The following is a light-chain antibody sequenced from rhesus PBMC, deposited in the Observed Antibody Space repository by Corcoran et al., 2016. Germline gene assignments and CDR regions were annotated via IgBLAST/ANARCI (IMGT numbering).Light chain of an antibody. V-gene: IGKV1S14*01. J-gene: IGKJ1*01. CDR1: QGISNY. Sequence: DIQKTQSPSSLSASVGDTVTITCRASQGISNYLAWYQKTPGKAPKPLIYSASTLKSGGPSRFRGSGAWTDFTLTITSLQPEDFAVFYCQQHNTYPPTFGQGTKLEI. CDR2: SAS. CDR3: QQHNTYPPT.